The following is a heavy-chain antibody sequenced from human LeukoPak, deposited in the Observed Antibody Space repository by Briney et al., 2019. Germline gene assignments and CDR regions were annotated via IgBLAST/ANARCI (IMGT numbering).Heavy chain of an antibody. V-gene: IGHV1-69*06. CDR2: IIPIFGTA. CDR3: ARSWDSSSWYWDY. D-gene: IGHD6-13*01. Sequence: SVKVSCKASGGTFSSYAISWVRQAPGQGLEWMGRIIPIFGTANYAQKFQGRVTITADKSTSTAYMELSSLRPEDTAVYYCARSWDSSSWYWDYWGQGTLVTVSS. CDR1: GGTFSSYA. J-gene: IGHJ4*02.